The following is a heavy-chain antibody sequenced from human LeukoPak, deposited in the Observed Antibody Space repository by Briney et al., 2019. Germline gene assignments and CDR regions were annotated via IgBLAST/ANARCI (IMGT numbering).Heavy chain of an antibody. D-gene: IGHD3-22*01. CDR2: ISWNSGSI. V-gene: IGHV3-9*01. Sequence: GGSLRLSCAASGFTFDDYAMHWVRQAPGKGLEWVSGISWNSGSIGYADSVKGRFTISRDNSKNTLYLQMNSLRAEDTAVYYCAKDLEASYYYDSSGWTNYWGQGTLVTVSS. CDR1: GFTFDDYA. CDR3: AKDLEASYYYDSSGWTNY. J-gene: IGHJ4*02.